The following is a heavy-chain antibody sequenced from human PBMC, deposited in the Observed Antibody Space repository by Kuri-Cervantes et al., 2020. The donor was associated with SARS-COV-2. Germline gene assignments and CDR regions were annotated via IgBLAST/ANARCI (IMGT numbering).Heavy chain of an antibody. CDR2: IWYDGSNK. J-gene: IGHJ6*02. D-gene: IGHD6-6*01. V-gene: IGHV3-33*08. CDR1: GFTFSSYW. CDR3: ARGLVLTAARTYYYYYYGMDV. Sequence: GGSLRLSCAASGFTFSSYWMSWVRQAPGKGLEWVAVIWYDGSNKYYADSVKGRFTISRDNSKNTLYLQMNSLRAEDTAVYYCARGLVLTAARTYYYYYYGMDVWGQGTTVTVSS.